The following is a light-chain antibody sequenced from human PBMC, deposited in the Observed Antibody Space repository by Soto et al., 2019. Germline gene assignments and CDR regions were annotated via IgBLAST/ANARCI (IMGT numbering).Light chain of an antibody. CDR1: SSNIGSNY. V-gene: IGLV1-47*01. CDR3: GAWDGSLSGVV. Sequence: QSVLTQPPSASGAPGQKVTISCSGSSSNIGSNYVYWYQQLPGTAPKLLIYENNERPSGIPDRFSGSKSGTSATLGITGLRTGDEADYYCGAWDGSLSGVVFGGGTKLTVL. CDR2: ENN. J-gene: IGLJ2*01.